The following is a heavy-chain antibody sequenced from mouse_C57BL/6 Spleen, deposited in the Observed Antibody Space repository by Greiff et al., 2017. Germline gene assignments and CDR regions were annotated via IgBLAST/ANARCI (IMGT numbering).Heavy chain of an antibody. CDR3: TRSPAYDFAGMDY. Sequence: EVHLVESGGGLVQPGGSMKLSCAASGFTFSDAWMDWVRQSPEKGLEWVAEIRNKANNHATYYAESVKGRFTISRDDSKISVYLQMNSLSSEDTGIYYCTRSPAYDFAGMDYWGQGTSVTVSS. J-gene: IGHJ4*01. D-gene: IGHD2-4*01. CDR2: IRNKANNHAT. CDR1: GFTFSDAW. V-gene: IGHV6-6*01.